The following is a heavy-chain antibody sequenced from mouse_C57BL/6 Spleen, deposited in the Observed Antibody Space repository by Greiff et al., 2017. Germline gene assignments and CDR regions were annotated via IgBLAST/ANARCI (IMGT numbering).Heavy chain of an antibody. CDR3: ARTGGWDYAMDY. V-gene: IGHV1-82*01. J-gene: IGHJ4*01. CDR1: GYAFSSSW. CDR2: IYPGDGDT. Sequence: VQLQQSGPELVKPGASVKISCKASGYAFSSSWMNWVKQRPGKGLEWIGRIYPGDGDTNYNGKFKGKATLTADKSSSTAYMQLSSLTSEDSAVYFCARTGGWDYAMDYWGQGTSVTVSS. D-gene: IGHD1-1*02.